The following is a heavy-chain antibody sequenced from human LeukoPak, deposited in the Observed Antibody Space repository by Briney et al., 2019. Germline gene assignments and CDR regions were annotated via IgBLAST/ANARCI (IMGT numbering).Heavy chain of an antibody. Sequence: SETLSLTCTVSGGSISSSSYFWGWIRQPPGKGLEWIGSIYYSGSTYYNPSLKSRVTISVDTSKNQFSLKLSSVTAADTAVYYCARRLGIREYYFDYWGQGTLVTVSS. V-gene: IGHV4-39*07. J-gene: IGHJ4*02. CDR3: ARRLGIREYYFDY. CDR2: IYYSGST. D-gene: IGHD7-27*01. CDR1: GGSISSSSYF.